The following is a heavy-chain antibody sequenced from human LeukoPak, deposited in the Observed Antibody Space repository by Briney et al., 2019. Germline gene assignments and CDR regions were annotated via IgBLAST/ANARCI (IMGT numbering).Heavy chain of an antibody. V-gene: IGHV4-59*01. CDR1: GGSISSYY. D-gene: IGHD7-27*01. J-gene: IGHJ6*02. Sequence: PSETLSLTCTVSGGSISSYYWSWIRQPPGKGLEWIGCIYYSGSTNYNPSLKGRVTISVDTSKNQFSLKLSSVTAADTAVYYCARERHDWGWGYYYYGMDVWGQGTTVTVSS. CDR3: ARERHDWGWGYYYYGMDV. CDR2: IYYSGST.